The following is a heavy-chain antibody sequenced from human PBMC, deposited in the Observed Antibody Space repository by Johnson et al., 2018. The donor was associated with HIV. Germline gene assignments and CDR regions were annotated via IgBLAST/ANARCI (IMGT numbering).Heavy chain of an antibody. CDR2: IKEEGSEK. CDR3: ARFQIYCSGGSCYHLEHPFI. J-gene: IGHJ3*02. Sequence: VQLVESGGALVQPGDSLGLSCAVSGFTFSNYWMSWVRQAPGKGLEWVANIKEEGSEKHYVASGRGRFTITRANGKNFLYLPMNTLGVEDTAVYYCARFQIYCSGGSCYHLEHPFIWGQGTMVIVSS. V-gene: IGHV3-7*01. CDR1: GFTFSNYW. D-gene: IGHD2-15*01.